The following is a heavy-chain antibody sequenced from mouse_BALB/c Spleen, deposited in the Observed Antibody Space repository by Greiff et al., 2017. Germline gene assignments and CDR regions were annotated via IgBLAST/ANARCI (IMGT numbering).Heavy chain of an antibody. D-gene: IGHD2-10*02. CDR1: GYAFSSSW. CDR3: ARWEYGNRDY. V-gene: IGHV1-82*01. Sequence: QVQLQQSGPELVKPGASVKISCKASGYAFSSSWMNWVKQRPGQGLEWIGRIYPGDGDTNYNGKFKGKDTLTADKSSSTAYMQLSSLTSVDSAVYFFARWEYGNRDYWGQGTTLTVSS. CDR2: IYPGDGDT. J-gene: IGHJ2*01.